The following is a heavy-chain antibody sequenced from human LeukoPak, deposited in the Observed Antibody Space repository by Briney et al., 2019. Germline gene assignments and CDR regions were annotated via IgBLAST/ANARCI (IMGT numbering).Heavy chain of an antibody. Sequence: QPGGSLRLSCAASGFTFSSYVIHWVRQAPGKGLEWVAVISYDGSNKYYADSVKGRVTISRDNSKNTLYLQMNSLRAEDTAVYYCARDPGGSDLPPGDYWGQGTLVTVSS. CDR1: GFTFSSYV. V-gene: IGHV3-30-3*01. J-gene: IGHJ4*02. CDR3: ARDPGGSDLPPGDY. D-gene: IGHD1-26*01. CDR2: ISYDGSNK.